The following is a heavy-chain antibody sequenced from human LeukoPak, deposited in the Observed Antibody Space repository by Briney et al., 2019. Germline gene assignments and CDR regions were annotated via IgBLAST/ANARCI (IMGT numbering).Heavy chain of an antibody. J-gene: IGHJ6*03. CDR2: ISSGSSYI. CDR1: GFTFSSYS. CDR3: ARARRAGYMDV. V-gene: IGHV3-21*01. Sequence: GGSLRLSCAASGFTFSSYSMNWVRQAPGKGLEWVSSISSGSSYIYYADSVKGRFTISRDNAKNSLYLQMSSLRAEDTAVYYCARARRAGYMDVWGKGTTVTVSS.